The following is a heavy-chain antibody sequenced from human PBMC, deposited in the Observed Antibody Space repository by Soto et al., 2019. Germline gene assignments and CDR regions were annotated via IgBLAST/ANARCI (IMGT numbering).Heavy chain of an antibody. J-gene: IGHJ6*02. CDR1: GGTFSSYG. Sequence: QVQLVQSGAEVKKPGSSVKVSCKASGGTFSSYGISWVRQAPGQGLEWMGGIIPIFGTANYAQKFQGRVTISADETTSRAYMELSRLRSKDTAVYYFARAVEQSYYYYGMDVWGQGTTVTVSS. CDR3: ARAVEQSYYYYGMDV. V-gene: IGHV1-69*12. CDR2: IIPIFGTA.